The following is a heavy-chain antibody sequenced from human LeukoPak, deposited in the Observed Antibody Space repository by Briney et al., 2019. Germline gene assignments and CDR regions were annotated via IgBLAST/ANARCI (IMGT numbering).Heavy chain of an antibody. D-gene: IGHD3-3*01. Sequence: PSETLSLTCTVSGGSISDYYWNWIRQPPGKGLEWIGYIYYSGSTTYNPSLKSRVTMSVDTAKNQFSLTVRPVTAADTAVYYCARGDFCSKSNCYLRPMDVWGKGTTVTVSS. CDR3: ARGDFCSKSNCYLRPMDV. CDR2: IYYSGST. J-gene: IGHJ6*03. CDR1: GGSISDYY. V-gene: IGHV4-59*01.